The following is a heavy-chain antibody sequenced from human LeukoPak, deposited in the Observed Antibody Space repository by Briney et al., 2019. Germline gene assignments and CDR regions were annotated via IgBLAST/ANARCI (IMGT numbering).Heavy chain of an antibody. J-gene: IGHJ4*02. V-gene: IGHV3-30-3*02. CDR3: AKTVDTAMVTIDY. D-gene: IGHD5-18*01. Sequence: GGSLRLSCAASGFTFSSYAMHWVRQAPGKGLEWVAVISYDGSNKYYADSVKGRFTISRDNSKNTLYLQMNSLRAEDTAVYYCAKTVDTAMVTIDYWGQGTLVTVSS. CDR2: ISYDGSNK. CDR1: GFTFSSYA.